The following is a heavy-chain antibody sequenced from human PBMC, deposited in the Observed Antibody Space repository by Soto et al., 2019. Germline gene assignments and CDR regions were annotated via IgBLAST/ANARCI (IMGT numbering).Heavy chain of an antibody. D-gene: IGHD2-21*02. J-gene: IGHJ4*02. CDR1: GITFRRYA. CDR2: ISGSGGTT. V-gene: IGHV3-23*01. Sequence: GGSLRLSCAASGITFRRYAMTWVRQAPGKGLEWVSTISGSGGTTHYADSVKGRFTISRDNSKNTLFLQMSSLRAEDTAVYYCAKVLLEICGGDCYRFDSGGLGTLVTVPS. CDR3: AKVLLEICGGDCYRFDS.